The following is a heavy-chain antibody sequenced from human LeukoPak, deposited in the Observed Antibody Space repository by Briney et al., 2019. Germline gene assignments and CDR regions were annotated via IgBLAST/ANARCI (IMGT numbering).Heavy chain of an antibody. Sequence: PGGSLRLSCAASGFTFSSYWMHWVRRAPGKGLVWVARIKYDGSSTNYADSVKGRFTISRDNAKKTLYVQMNSLRAEDTAVYYCARALVAGVTLNALDIWGQGTMVTVSS. V-gene: IGHV3-74*01. J-gene: IGHJ3*02. CDR1: GFTFSSYW. D-gene: IGHD2-15*01. CDR2: IKYDGSST. CDR3: ARALVAGVTLNALDI.